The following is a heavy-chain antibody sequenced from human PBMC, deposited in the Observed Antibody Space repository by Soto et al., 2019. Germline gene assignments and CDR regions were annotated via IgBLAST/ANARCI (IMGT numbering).Heavy chain of an antibody. D-gene: IGHD4-17*01. V-gene: IGHV3-7*01. CDR1: GFGFSNYW. J-gene: IGHJ6*02. Sequence: GGSLRLSCAASGFGFSNYWMNWVRQAPGKGLEWVANIKQDGSEKYFVDSVKGRLTISRDNAKNSLYLQMNSLRAEDTAVYYCAKGGRLRSNYYYYGMDVWGQGTTVTV. CDR3: AKGGRLRSNYYYYGMDV. CDR2: IKQDGSEK.